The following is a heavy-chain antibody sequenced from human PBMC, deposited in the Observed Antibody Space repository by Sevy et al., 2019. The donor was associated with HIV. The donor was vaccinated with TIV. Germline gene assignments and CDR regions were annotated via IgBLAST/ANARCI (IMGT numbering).Heavy chain of an antibody. V-gene: IGHV1-2*02. D-gene: IGHD3-3*01. CDR3: ARGQLVSYYDFWKRAPDY. CDR1: GYIFSGYY. CDR2: INPESGDT. J-gene: IGHJ4*02. Sequence: ASVKVSCKASGYIFSGYYFYWVRQAPGQGLELMGWINPESGDTNYTRKFQGRVTMTRDTSVTTAYMTLSRLKSNDTALYYCARGQLVSYYDFWKRAPDYWGQGTLVTVSS.